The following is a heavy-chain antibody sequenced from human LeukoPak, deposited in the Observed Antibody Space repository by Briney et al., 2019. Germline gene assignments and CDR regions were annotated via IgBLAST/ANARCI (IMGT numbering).Heavy chain of an antibody. J-gene: IGHJ4*02. CDR2: ISGSGGST. CDR3: AKDLVVAAGYFDY. V-gene: IGHV3-23*01. Sequence: GGSLRLSCAASGFTFSSFAMSWVRQGPGTGLEWVSAISGSGGSTNYADSVKGRFTISRDNSKNTLYLQMNSLRAGDTAVYYCAKDLVVAAGYFDYWGQGTLVTVSS. D-gene: IGHD2-15*01. CDR1: GFTFSSFA.